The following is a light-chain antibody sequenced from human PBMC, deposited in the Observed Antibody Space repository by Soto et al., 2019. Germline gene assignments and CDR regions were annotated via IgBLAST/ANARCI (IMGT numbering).Light chain of an antibody. CDR3: QQYDSYSTT. J-gene: IGKJ1*01. CDR2: RAS. V-gene: IGKV1-5*03. CDR1: QSISTW. Sequence: DIQMTQSPSTLSASVGDRVTITCRASQSISTWLAWYQQKPGKAPKFLIYRASILESGVPSRFSGSGSGTEFTITISSLQPEDFATYYCQQYDSYSTTFGQGTKVEIK.